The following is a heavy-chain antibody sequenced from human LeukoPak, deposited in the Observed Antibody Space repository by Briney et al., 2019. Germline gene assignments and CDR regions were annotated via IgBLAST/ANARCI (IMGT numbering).Heavy chain of an antibody. D-gene: IGHD3-10*01. J-gene: IGHJ4*02. V-gene: IGHV3-30*18. CDR3: AKGYYGSGSYLDY. CDR2: ISYDGCNK. CDR1: GFTFSSYG. Sequence: GGSLRLSCAASGFTFSSYGMHWVRQAPGKGLEWVAVISYDGCNKYYADSVKGRFTISRDNSKNTLYLQMNSLRAEDTAVYYCAKGYYGSGSYLDYWGQGTLVTVSS.